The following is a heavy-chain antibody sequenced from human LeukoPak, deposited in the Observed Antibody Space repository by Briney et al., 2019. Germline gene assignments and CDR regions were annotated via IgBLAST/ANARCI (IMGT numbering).Heavy chain of an antibody. V-gene: IGHV4-34*01. CDR2: INHSEST. CDR1: GGSFSGYY. J-gene: IGHJ4*02. Sequence: MASETLSLTCAVYGGSFSGYYWSWIRQPPGKGLEWIGEINHSESTNYNPSLKSRVTISVDTSKNQFSLKLSSVAAADTAVYYCARISIAAAGWLDYWGQGTLVTVSS. D-gene: IGHD6-13*01. CDR3: ARISIAAAGWLDY.